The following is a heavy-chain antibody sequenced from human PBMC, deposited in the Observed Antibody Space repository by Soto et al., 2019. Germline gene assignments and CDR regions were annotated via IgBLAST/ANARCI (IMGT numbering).Heavy chain of an antibody. D-gene: IGHD1-26*01. V-gene: IGHV1-69*01. CDR3: ARDGGRHSGGIDY. J-gene: IGHJ4*02. CDR1: GGTFSSYS. Sequence: QVQLVQSGAEVKKPGSSVKVSCKASGGTFSSYSSNWVRQAPGQGLEWMGEVIPIFGTAHYAQKFQGRVTITADESTSTAYMELSSVRSEDTAVYYCARDGGRHSGGIDYWGQGTLVTVSS. CDR2: VIPIFGTA.